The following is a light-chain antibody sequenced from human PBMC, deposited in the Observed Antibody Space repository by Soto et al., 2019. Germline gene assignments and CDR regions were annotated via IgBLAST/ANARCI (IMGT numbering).Light chain of an antibody. CDR3: SSYAGGSSFVL. CDR2: EVS. V-gene: IGLV2-8*01. J-gene: IGLJ2*01. Sequence: QSVLTQPPSASGSPGQSVTISCIGTSDDVGGYNYVSWYQQHPGKAPKLMIYEVSKRPSGVPDRFSGSKSGSTASLTVSGLQSEDEADYYCSSYAGGSSFVLFGGGTKLTVL. CDR1: SDDVGGYNY.